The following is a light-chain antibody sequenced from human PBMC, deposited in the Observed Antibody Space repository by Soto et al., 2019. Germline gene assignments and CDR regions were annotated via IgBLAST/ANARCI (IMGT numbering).Light chain of an antibody. V-gene: IGKV3-11*01. CDR3: QHRDSWPLT. Sequence: EIVLPQSPATLSLSPGERATLSCGASQSLSTYLAWYQQKPGQAPRLLIYDASNRATGIPARFSGSGSGTDFTLTISSLEPEDFAVYYCQHRDSWPLTFGGGTKVDI. CDR2: DAS. J-gene: IGKJ4*01. CDR1: QSLSTY.